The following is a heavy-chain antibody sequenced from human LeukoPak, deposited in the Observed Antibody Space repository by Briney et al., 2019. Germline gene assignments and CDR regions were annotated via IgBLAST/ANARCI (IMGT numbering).Heavy chain of an antibody. CDR3: ARVFGKKWLGLYNWFDP. CDR2: MNPNSGNT. V-gene: IGHV1-8*01. CDR1: GYTFTSYD. Sequence: GASVKVSCKASGYTFTSYDINWVRQATGQGLEWMGWMNPNSGNTGYAQKFQGRVTMTRNTSISTAYMELSSLRSEDTAVYYCARVFGKKWLGLYNWFDPWGQGTLVTVSS. D-gene: IGHD3-3*01. J-gene: IGHJ5*02.